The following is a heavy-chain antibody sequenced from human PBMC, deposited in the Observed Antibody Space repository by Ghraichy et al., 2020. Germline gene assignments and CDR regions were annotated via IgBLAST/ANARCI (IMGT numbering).Heavy chain of an antibody. CDR3: ARGPYYDFWSGYYNGMDV. D-gene: IGHD3-3*01. J-gene: IGHJ6*02. CDR1: GFTFSDYY. V-gene: IGHV3-11*01. Sequence: GESLNISCAASGFTFSDYYMSWIRQAPGKGLEWVSYISSSGSTIYYADSVKGRFTISRDNAKNSLYLQMNSLRAEDTAVYYCARGPYYDFWSGYYNGMDVWGQGTTVTVSS. CDR2: ISSSGSTI.